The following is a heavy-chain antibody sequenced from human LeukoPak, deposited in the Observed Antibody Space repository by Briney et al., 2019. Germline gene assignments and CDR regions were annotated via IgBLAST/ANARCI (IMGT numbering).Heavy chain of an antibody. D-gene: IGHD6-19*01. CDR3: AVIAVADSAWDWFDP. Sequence: ASVKVSCKASGGTFSSYAISWVRQAPGQGLEWMGGIIPIFGTANYAQKFQGRVTITADESTSTAYMELSSLRSEDTAVYYCAVIAVADSAWDWFDPWGREPWSPSPQ. CDR1: GGTFSSYA. CDR2: IIPIFGTA. J-gene: IGHJ5*02. V-gene: IGHV1-69*13.